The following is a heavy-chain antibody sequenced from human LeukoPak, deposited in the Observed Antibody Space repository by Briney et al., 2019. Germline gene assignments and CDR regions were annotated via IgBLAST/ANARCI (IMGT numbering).Heavy chain of an antibody. V-gene: IGHV4-34*01. CDR1: GGSFSGYY. CDR2: INHSGST. J-gene: IGHJ5*02. Sequence: ASETLSLTCAVYGGSFSGYYWSWIRQPPGKGLEWIGEINHSGSTNYNPSLKSRVTISVDTSKNQFSLKLSSVTAADTAVYYCARHLFRYFPYCSSTSCYGGWFDPWGQGTLVTVSS. D-gene: IGHD2-2*01. CDR3: ARHLFRYFPYCSSTSCYGGWFDP.